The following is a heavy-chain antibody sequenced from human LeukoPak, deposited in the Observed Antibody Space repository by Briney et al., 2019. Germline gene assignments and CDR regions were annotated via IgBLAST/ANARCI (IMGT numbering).Heavy chain of an antibody. Sequence: SVKVSCKASGGTFSSYAISWVRQAPGQGLEWMGRIIPILGIANYPQKFQGRVTITADKSTSTAYMELSSLRSEDTAVYYCARERSSNEPFDYWGQGTLVTVSS. CDR3: ARERSSNEPFDY. CDR1: GGTFSSYA. V-gene: IGHV1-69*04. D-gene: IGHD1-1*01. J-gene: IGHJ4*02. CDR2: IIPILGIA.